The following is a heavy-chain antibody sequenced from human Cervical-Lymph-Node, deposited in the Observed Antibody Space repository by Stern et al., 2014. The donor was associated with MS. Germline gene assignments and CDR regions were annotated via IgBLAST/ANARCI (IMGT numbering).Heavy chain of an antibody. CDR3: AHGLEIRLWAAY. Sequence: VNLKESGPTLVKPKQTLTLTCTFSGFSLSTSGVGVGWIRQPPGKDMEWLAIIYWDDDKRYSPSLKSRLTITKDTSKNQVVLTMTNMDPVDTATYYCAHGLEIRLWAAYWGQGTLVTVSS. J-gene: IGHJ4*02. V-gene: IGHV2-5*02. CDR1: GFSLSTSGVG. D-gene: IGHD5-18*01. CDR2: IYWDDDK.